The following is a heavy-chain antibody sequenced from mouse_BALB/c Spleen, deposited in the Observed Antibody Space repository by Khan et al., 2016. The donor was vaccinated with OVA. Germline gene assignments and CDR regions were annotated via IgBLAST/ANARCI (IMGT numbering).Heavy chain of an antibody. J-gene: IGHJ2*01. D-gene: IGHD2-4*01. V-gene: IGHV5-17*02. CDR3: ATSDFSGYYFDY. CDR1: GFTFSSYG. CDR2: ISGDSNTI. Sequence: EVELVESGGDLVQPGGSRKLSCAASGFTFSSYGMHWVRQAPEKGLEWVAYISGDSNTIYYADTVKGRFTLSRDNPRNTLFLQMTSLMSEDTAMYYCATSDFSGYYFDYWGPGTTLTVSS.